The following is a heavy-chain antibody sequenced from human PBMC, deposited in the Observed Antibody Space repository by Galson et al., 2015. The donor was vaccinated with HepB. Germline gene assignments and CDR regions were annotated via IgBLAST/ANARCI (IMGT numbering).Heavy chain of an antibody. CDR3: AAARYYYDSSGYYYGTFDY. CDR2: IVVGSGNT. CDR1: GFTFTSSA. Sequence: SVKVSCKASGFTFTSSAMQWVRQARGQRLEWIGWIVVGSGNTNYAQKFQERVTITRDMSTSTAYMELSSLRSEDTAVYYCAAARYYYDSSGYYYGTFDYWGQGTLVTVSS. V-gene: IGHV1-58*02. J-gene: IGHJ4*02. D-gene: IGHD3-22*01.